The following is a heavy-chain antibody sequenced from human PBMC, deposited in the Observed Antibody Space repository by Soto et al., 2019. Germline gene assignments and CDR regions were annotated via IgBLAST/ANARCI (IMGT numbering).Heavy chain of an antibody. CDR3: ARHRDRAWVTLGPGYIDY. J-gene: IGHJ4*02. V-gene: IGHV4-39*01. CDR2: IYYSGST. CDR1: GGSISSSSYY. Sequence: SETLSLTCTVSGGSISSSSYYWGWIRQPPGKGLEWIGSIYYSGSTYYNPSLKSRVTISVDTSKNQFSLKLSSVTAADTAVYYCARHRDRAWVTLGPGYIDYWGQGTLVTVSS. D-gene: IGHD2-21*02.